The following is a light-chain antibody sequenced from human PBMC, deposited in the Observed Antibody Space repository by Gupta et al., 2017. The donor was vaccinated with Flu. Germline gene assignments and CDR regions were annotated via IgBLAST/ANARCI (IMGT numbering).Light chain of an antibody. J-gene: IGLJ3*02. CDR3: QSASSSSIQRV. CDR2: KDT. V-gene: IGLV3-25*03. Sequence: SSELTQPPSVSVSPGQTARITSAGETLPKQYSYGYQHTPGQGPVTFIYKDTQRTSGIRERFCGSTSGTTVTLTISGVQAEDEAVYYCQSASSSSIQRVFGAGTQLTVL. CDR1: TLPKQY.